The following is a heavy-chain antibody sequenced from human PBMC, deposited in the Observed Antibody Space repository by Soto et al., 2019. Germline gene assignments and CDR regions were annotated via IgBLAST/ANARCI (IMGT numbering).Heavy chain of an antibody. D-gene: IGHD6-19*01. CDR2: ISGSGGST. V-gene: IGHV3-23*01. Sequence: GGSLRLSCAASGLTFSSYAMSWVRQAPGKGLEWVSAISGSGGSTYYAGSVKGRFTISRDNSKNTLYLQMNSLRAEDTAVYYCAKAIAVAAPSGYYYGMDVWGKGTTVPVAS. J-gene: IGHJ6*04. CDR3: AKAIAVAAPSGYYYGMDV. CDR1: GLTFSSYA.